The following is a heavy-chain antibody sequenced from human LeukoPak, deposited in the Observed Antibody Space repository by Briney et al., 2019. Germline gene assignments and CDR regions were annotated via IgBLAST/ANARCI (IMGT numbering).Heavy chain of an antibody. CDR3: ARGNGYNNDAFDI. CDR2: INPNGGGT. D-gene: IGHD5-24*01. Sequence: ASVKVACKASGYTFTGYYMHWVRQAPGQGLEWMGWINPNGGGTNYAQKLQGWVTMTRDTSISTAYMELNRLRSDDTAVYYCARGNGYNNDAFDIWGQGTMVAVSS. J-gene: IGHJ3*02. CDR1: GYTFTGYY. V-gene: IGHV1-2*04.